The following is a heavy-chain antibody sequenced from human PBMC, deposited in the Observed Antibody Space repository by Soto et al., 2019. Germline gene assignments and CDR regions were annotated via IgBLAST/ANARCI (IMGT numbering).Heavy chain of an antibody. J-gene: IGHJ6*02. V-gene: IGHV4-31*03. CDR2: IYYSGST. D-gene: IGHD3-10*01. CDR3: ARDYYGSGISRGDGMDV. Sequence: QVQLQESGPGLVKPSQTLSLTCTVSGGSISSGGYYWSWIRQHPGKGLEWIGYIYYSGSTYYNPSLKSRVTISVDTSKHQFSLKLSSVTAADTAVYYCARDYYGSGISRGDGMDVWGQGTTVTVSS. CDR1: GGSISSGGYY.